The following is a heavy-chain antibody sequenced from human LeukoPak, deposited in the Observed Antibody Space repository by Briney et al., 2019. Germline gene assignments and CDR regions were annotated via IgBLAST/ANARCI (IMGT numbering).Heavy chain of an antibody. CDR3: ARGLTLDSSSWYSWFDP. D-gene: IGHD6-13*01. Sequence: GGSLRLSCAASEFTFSSYWMSWVRQAPGKGLEWVANIKQDGSEKYYVDSVKGRFTISRDNAKNSLYLQMNSLRAEDTAVYYCARGLTLDSSSWYSWFDPWGQGTLVTVSS. J-gene: IGHJ5*02. CDR1: EFTFSSYW. V-gene: IGHV3-7*01. CDR2: IKQDGSEK.